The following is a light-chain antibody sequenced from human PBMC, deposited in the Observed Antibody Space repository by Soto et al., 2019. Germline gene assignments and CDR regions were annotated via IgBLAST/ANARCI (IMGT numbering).Light chain of an antibody. CDR1: QSISTW. Sequence: DIQMTQSPSTLSASVGDRVTITCRASQSISTWLAWYQQKPGKAPKFLISKASSLESGVPSRFSGSGSGTEFTLTINSLQPDDFATYYCQQHNSYPGTFGQGTKVEIK. J-gene: IGKJ1*01. CDR3: QQHNSYPGT. V-gene: IGKV1-5*03. CDR2: KAS.